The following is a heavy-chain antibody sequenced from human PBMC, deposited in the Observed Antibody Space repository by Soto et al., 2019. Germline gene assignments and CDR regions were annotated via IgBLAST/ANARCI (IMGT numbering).Heavy chain of an antibody. CDR2: ISGSGDTT. V-gene: IGHV3-23*01. D-gene: IGHD3-10*01. CDR1: GFTFSNYA. CDR3: AKAFCVGLLWSAESSDAYAI. Sequence: EVQLLESGGGLVQPGGSLRLSCAASGFTFSNYAMTWVRQAPGKGLEWVADISGSGDTTYHADAVKGRFIISRDNSKNALSLQMSSLRAADTAVYYCAKAFCVGLLWSAESSDAYAIWGQGTMVTVSS. J-gene: IGHJ3*02.